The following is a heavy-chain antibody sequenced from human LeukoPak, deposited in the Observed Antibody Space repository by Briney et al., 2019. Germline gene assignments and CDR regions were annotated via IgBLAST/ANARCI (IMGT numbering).Heavy chain of an antibody. V-gene: IGHV3-30*18. Sequence: GRSLRLSCAASGFTFSTYGMHWVRQAPGKGLEWVAVISYDGSNKYYADSVKGRFTISRDNSKNTLYLQMNSLRAEDTAVYYCAKELSYGSGTRKNYYYGMDVWGQGTTVTVSS. CDR3: AKELSYGSGTRKNYYYGMDV. D-gene: IGHD3-10*01. CDR2: ISYDGSNK. CDR1: GFTFSTYG. J-gene: IGHJ6*02.